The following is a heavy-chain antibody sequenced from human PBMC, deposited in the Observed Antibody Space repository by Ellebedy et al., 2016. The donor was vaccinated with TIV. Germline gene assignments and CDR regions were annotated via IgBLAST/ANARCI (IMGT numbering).Heavy chain of an antibody. V-gene: IGHV1-46*01. CDR3: ARGADDYGDSGLFRHFDP. J-gene: IGHJ5*02. CDR1: GYTFTSYY. Sequence: AASVKVSCKASGYTFTSYYMHWVRQAPGQGLEWMGIINPSGGSTSYAQKFQGRVTITADESTSTAYMELSSLRSEDTAVYYCARGADDYGDSGLFRHFDPWGQGTLVTVSS. CDR2: INPSGGST. D-gene: IGHD4-17*01.